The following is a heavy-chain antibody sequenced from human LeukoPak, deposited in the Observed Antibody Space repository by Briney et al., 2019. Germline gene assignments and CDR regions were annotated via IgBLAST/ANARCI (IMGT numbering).Heavy chain of an antibody. CDR1: GGTFSSYA. D-gene: IGHD2-21*02. V-gene: IGHV1-69*13. CDR2: IIPIFGTA. Sequence: GASVKVSCKASGGTFSSYAISWVRQAPGQGLEWMGGIIPIFGTANYAQKFQGRVTITADESTSTAYMELSSLRSEDTAVYYCARDTCGGDCYPDSDYYYGMDVWGQGTTVTVSS. J-gene: IGHJ6*02. CDR3: ARDTCGGDCYPDSDYYYGMDV.